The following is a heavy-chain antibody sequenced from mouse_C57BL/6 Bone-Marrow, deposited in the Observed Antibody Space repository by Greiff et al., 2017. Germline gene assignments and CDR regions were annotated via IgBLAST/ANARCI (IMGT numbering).Heavy chain of an antibody. CDR2: IDPSGSET. J-gene: IGHJ1*03. CDR1: GYTFTSYW. CDR3: AIYYCGSSYWYFDV. D-gene: IGHD1-1*01. Sequence: VQLQQPGAELVRPGSSVKLSCKASGYTFTSYWMHWVKQRPIQGLEWIGNIDPSGSETHYNQKFKDKATLTVDKSSSTAYMQLSSLTSEDSAVYYGAIYYCGSSYWYFDVWGTGTTVTVSS. V-gene: IGHV1-52*01.